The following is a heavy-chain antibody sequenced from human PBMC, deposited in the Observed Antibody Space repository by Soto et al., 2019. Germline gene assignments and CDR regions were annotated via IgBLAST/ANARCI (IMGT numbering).Heavy chain of an antibody. J-gene: IGHJ6*02. CDR2: IYYSGIT. CDR3: ARYKSNYYYGMDV. D-gene: IGHD1-20*01. CDR1: GGSTSSYY. V-gene: IGHV4-59*01. Sequence: QVQLQESGPGLVKPSETLSLTCTVSGGSTSSYYWSWIRQPPGKGLEWIGYIYYSGITNYNPSLKCRVTISVDTSKNQFSLKLSSVTAADTAVYYCARYKSNYYYGMDVWGQGTTVTVS.